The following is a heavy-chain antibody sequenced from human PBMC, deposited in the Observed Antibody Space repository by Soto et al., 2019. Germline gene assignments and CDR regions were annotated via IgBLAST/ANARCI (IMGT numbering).Heavy chain of an antibody. V-gene: IGHV4-34*01. J-gene: IGHJ4*02. CDR3: ATSYGNAWYTY. CDR2: INHSGCT. D-gene: IGHD6-13*01. Sequence: PSETLSLACDVYGGSFSGYYCSWVRQPPGKGLEWIGEINHSGCTNYNPSLKSRVTISVDRSKNQFSLQLTSVTVEDTAVYYCATSYGNAWYTYWGQGTQVTVSS. CDR1: GGSFSGYY.